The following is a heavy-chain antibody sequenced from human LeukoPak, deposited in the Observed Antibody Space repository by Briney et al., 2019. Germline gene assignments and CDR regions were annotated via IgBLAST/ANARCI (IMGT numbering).Heavy chain of an antibody. V-gene: IGHV4-4*07. CDR1: GGSVSTYY. Sequence: PSETLSLTCTISGGSVSTYYWSWIRQPAGKGLEWIGRIYTSGSTNYNPSLKSRVTMSVDTSKTQFSLILRSVTAADTAVYYCAREPYYGMDVWGQGTTVTVSS. J-gene: IGHJ6*02. CDR3: AREPYYGMDV. CDR2: IYTSGST.